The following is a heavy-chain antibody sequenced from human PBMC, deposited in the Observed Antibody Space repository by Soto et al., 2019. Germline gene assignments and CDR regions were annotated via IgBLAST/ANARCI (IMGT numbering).Heavy chain of an antibody. V-gene: IGHV4-59*02. J-gene: IGHJ4*02. CDR3: AKYYHDTGGHYYFDY. CDR2: IYYSGST. Sequence: SETLSLTCTVSGGSVSSYYWSWIRQPPGKGLEWIGYIYYSGSTNYNPSLKSRVTISVDTSKNQFSLKLSSVTAADTAVYYCAKYYHDTGGHYYFDYWGQGTLVTVSS. CDR1: GGSVSSYY. D-gene: IGHD3-22*01.